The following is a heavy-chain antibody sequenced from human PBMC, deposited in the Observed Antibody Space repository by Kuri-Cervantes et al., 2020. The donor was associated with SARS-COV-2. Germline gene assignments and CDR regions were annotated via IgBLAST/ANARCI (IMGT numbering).Heavy chain of an antibody. D-gene: IGHD6-19*01. J-gene: IGHJ5*02. Sequence: GSLRLSCAVYGGSFSGYYWGWIRQPPGKGLEWIGSIYYSGSTYYNPSLKSRVTISVDTSKNQFSLKLSSVTAADTAVYYCARAVYSSGWYGGGGWFDPWGQGTLVTVSS. CDR2: IYYSGST. CDR1: GGSFSGYY. CDR3: ARAVYSSGWYGGGGWFDP. V-gene: IGHV4-39*01.